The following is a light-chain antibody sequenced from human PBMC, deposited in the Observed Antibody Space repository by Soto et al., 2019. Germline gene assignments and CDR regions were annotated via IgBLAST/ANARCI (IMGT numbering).Light chain of an antibody. CDR3: SSYTSSSTLGV. V-gene: IGLV2-14*01. Sequence: LTQPPSASGSPGQSVTISCTGTSSDVGGYNYVSWYQQHPGKAPKLMIYDVSNRPSGVSNRFSGSKSGNTASLTISGLQAEDEADYYCSSYTSSSTLGVFGTGTKVTVL. CDR1: SSDVGGYNY. J-gene: IGLJ1*01. CDR2: DVS.